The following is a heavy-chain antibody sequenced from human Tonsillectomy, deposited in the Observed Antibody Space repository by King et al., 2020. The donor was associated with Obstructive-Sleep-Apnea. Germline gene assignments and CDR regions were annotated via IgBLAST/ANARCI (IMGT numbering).Heavy chain of an antibody. Sequence: VQLVESGGGLVQPGGSLRLSCSASGFTFSSYAMSWVRQAPGKGLEWVPAISGSGGSTFYAYSVKGRFTISRDNSKNTLYLQINSLRAEDTAVYYCAKGYALRDWYFDLWGRGTLVTVSS. J-gene: IGHJ2*01. CDR3: AKGYALRDWYFDL. CDR1: GFTFSSYA. CDR2: ISGSGGST. D-gene: IGHD2-2*01. V-gene: IGHV3-23*04.